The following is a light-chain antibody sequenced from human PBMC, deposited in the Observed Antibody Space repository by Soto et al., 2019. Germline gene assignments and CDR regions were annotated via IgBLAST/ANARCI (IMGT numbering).Light chain of an antibody. V-gene: IGLV2-8*01. CDR1: SSDVGAFDY. Sequence: QSVLTQPPSASGSPGQSVTISCTGTSSDVGAFDYVSWYRQYPGEAPKLLLYDVNKRPSGVPDRFSGSKSDITASLTVSGLQAEDEDDFYCCSYAGNNIFVFGTGTKLTVL. CDR2: DVN. J-gene: IGLJ1*01. CDR3: CSYAGNNIFV.